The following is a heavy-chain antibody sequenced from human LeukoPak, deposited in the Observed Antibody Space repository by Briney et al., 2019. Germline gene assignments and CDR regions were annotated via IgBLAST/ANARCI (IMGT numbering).Heavy chain of an antibody. Sequence: GGSLRLSCAASGFTFDDYGMSWVRQAPGKGLEWVSGINWNGGSTGYADSVKGRFTISRDNAKNPLYLQMNSLRAEDTALYYCARVRRSSSWYYDAFDIWGQGTMVTVSS. CDR2: INWNGGST. J-gene: IGHJ3*02. CDR3: ARVRRSSSWYYDAFDI. CDR1: GFTFDDYG. D-gene: IGHD6-13*01. V-gene: IGHV3-20*04.